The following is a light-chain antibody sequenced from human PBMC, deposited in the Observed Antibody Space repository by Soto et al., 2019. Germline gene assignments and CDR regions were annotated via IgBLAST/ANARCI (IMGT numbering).Light chain of an antibody. CDR2: KAS. V-gene: IGKV1-5*03. J-gene: IGKJ1*01. CDR1: QSSSSW. Sequence: DIQMTQSPSTLSASVGDRVTITCRASQSSSSWLAWYQQKPGKAPKLLIYKASSLESGVPSRFSGSGSGTEFTLTISSLQPDDFATYYFQQYNSYSTFGQGTKVEIK. CDR3: QQYNSYST.